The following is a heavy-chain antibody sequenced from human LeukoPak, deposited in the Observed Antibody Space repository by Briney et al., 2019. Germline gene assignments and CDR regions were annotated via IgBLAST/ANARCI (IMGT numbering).Heavy chain of an antibody. D-gene: IGHD5-18*01. CDR1: GFTFSSYA. Sequence: PGGSLRLSCAASGFTFSSYAMSWVRQAPGKGLEWVSAISGSGGSTYYADSVKGRFTISRDNSKNTLYLQMNSLRAEDTAVYYCAKGDSYGYVGGLDYWGQGTLVTVSS. CDR3: AKGDSYGYVGGLDY. CDR2: ISGSGGST. V-gene: IGHV3-23*01. J-gene: IGHJ4*02.